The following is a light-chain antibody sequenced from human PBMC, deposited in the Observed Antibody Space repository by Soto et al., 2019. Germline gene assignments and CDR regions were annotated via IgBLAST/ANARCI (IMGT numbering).Light chain of an antibody. CDR3: SSYTRSATYV. CDR2: DAN. CDR1: SSDVGGYNY. J-gene: IGLJ1*01. Sequence: QSVLTQPASVSGSPGQSITISCTGTSSDVGGYNYVSWYQQHPGKAPKLMIYDANNRPSGVSSRFSGSKSGNTASLTISGLQAEDEADYYCSSYTRSATYVFATGTKVTV. V-gene: IGLV2-14*03.